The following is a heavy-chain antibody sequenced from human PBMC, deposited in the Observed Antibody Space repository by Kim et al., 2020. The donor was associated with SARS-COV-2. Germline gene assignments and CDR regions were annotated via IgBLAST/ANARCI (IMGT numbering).Heavy chain of an antibody. CDR1: GGSISSGSYY. D-gene: IGHD3-22*01. J-gene: IGHJ5*02. Sequence: SETLSLTCTVSGGSISSGSYYWSWIRQPAGKGLEWIGRIYTSGSTNYNPSLKSRVTISVDTSKNQFSLKLSSVTAADTAVYYCARDPLGYDSSLGWFDPWGQGTLVTVSS. CDR2: IYTSGST. CDR3: ARDPLGYDSSLGWFDP. V-gene: IGHV4-61*02.